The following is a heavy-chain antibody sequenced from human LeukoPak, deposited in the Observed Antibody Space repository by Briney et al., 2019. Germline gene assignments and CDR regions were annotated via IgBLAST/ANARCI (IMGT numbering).Heavy chain of an antibody. V-gene: IGHV3-7*03. D-gene: IGHD6-19*01. Sequence: GGSLRLSCAASGFTFNSYWMTWVRQAPGKELEWVADIKQDGSDKYYAGPVKGRFTISRDNAKNSLYLQMNSLRAEDTAVYFCARYNSAWKTDDYWGQGTLVTVSS. CDR1: GFTFNSYW. CDR2: IKQDGSDK. CDR3: ARYNSAWKTDDY. J-gene: IGHJ4*02.